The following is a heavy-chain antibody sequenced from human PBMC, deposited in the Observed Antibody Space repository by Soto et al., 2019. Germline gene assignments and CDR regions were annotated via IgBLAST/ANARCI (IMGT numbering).Heavy chain of an antibody. J-gene: IGHJ4*02. CDR1: GFTFSSYS. CDR2: ISSSSSYI. CDR3: ARDQPGYSYGYGLGY. Sequence: EVPLVESGGGLVKPGGSLRLSCAASGFTFSSYSMNWVRQAPGKGLEWVSSISSSSSYIYYADSVKGRFTISRDNAEXSLYLQMNSLRAEDTAVYYCARDQPGYSYGYGLGYWGQGTLVTVSS. D-gene: IGHD5-18*01. V-gene: IGHV3-21*01.